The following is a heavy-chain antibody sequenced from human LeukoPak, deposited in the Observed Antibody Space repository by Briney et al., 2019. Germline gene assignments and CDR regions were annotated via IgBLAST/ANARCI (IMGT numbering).Heavy chain of an antibody. CDR2: IKQDGSER. J-gene: IGHJ4*02. D-gene: IGHD6-19*01. CDR1: GFTFSSYW. Sequence: GGSLRLSCAASGFTFSSYWMTWVRQAPGKGLEWVANIKQDGSERNYVDSVKGRFTISRDNAKNSLYLRMNTLRDEDTAVYYCATGAGCGYWGQGTLVTVSS. CDR3: ATGAGCGY. V-gene: IGHV3-7*03.